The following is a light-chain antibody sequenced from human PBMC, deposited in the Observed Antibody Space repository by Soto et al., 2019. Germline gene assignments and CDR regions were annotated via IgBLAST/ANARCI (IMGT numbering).Light chain of an antibody. CDR1: SSDVGGYNY. CDR2: EVS. J-gene: IGLJ2*01. V-gene: IGLV2-14*01. Sequence: QSVLTQPGSVSGSPGQSITISCTGTSSDVGGYNYVSWYQQHPGKAPKLMIYEVSNRPSGVSNRFSGSKSGNTASLTISGLQAEDEADYYCSSYTSSSTLVFGGGTQLTVL. CDR3: SSYTSSSTLV.